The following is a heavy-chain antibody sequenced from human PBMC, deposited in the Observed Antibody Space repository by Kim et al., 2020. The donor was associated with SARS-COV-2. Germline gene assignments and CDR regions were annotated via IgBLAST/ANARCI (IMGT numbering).Heavy chain of an antibody. J-gene: IGHJ4*02. CDR3: ARLSSRSYSSSWQGNY. Sequence: SETLSLTCAVYGGSFSGYYWSWIRQPPGKGLEWIGEINHSGSTNYNPSLKSRVTISVDTSKNQFSLKLSSVTAADTAVYYCARLSSRSYSSSWQGNYWGQGTLVTVSS. D-gene: IGHD6-13*01. CDR2: INHSGST. V-gene: IGHV4-34*01. CDR1: GGSFSGYY.